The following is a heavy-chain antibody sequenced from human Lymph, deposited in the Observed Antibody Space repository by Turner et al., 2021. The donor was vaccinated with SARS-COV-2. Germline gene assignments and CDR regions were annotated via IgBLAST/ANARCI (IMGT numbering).Heavy chain of an antibody. D-gene: IGHD3-22*01. V-gene: IGHV3-21*01. Sequence: EVQLVASGGGLVKPGGSLRLSSAASVFSFSRYRMNGVRQAGGKGVKWVASVSGSSSEIYEEDSVKGGFTSSSDSAKNSQYLQMNSLRAEDTAEYYCARERYDSSGSESYDFDDWGQGTLVTVSS. CDR3: ARERYDSSGSESYDFDD. CDR2: VSGSSSEI. CDR1: VFSFSRYR. J-gene: IGHJ4*02.